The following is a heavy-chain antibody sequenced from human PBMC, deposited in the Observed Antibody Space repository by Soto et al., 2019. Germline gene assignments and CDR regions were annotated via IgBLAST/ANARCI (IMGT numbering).Heavy chain of an antibody. J-gene: IGHJ4*02. D-gene: IGHD4-17*01. CDR1: GYKFTTYW. V-gene: IGHV5-51*01. CDR2: IYPDDSDS. CDR3: VATYGDYLDY. Sequence: PGESLKISCKGSGYKFTTYWIGWVRQMPGKGLEWMAIIYPDDSDSRYSPSFQRQVTISADKSISTPYLQWSSLKASDTAIYYCVATYGDYLDYWGQGTLVTVSS.